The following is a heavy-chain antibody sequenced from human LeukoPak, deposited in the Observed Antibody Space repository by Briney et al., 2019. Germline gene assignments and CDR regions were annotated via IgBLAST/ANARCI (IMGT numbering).Heavy chain of an antibody. CDR1: GGTFSSYA. Sequence: SVKVSCKASGGTFSSYAISWVRQAPGQGLGWMGGIIPIFGTANYAQKFQGRVTITTDESTSTAYMELSSLRSEDTAVYYCARGGGYSSSWYWFDPWGQGTLVTVSS. V-gene: IGHV1-69*05. CDR3: ARGGGYSSSWYWFDP. J-gene: IGHJ5*02. CDR2: IIPIFGTA. D-gene: IGHD6-13*01.